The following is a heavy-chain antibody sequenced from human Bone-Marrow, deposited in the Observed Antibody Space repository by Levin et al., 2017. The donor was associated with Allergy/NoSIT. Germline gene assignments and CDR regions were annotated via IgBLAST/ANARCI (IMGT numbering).Heavy chain of an antibody. V-gene: IGHV3-11*01. CDR3: AKERISGLAY. CDR2: ISVSGETI. CDR1: GFTFTDYY. Sequence: GGSLRLSCAAAGFTFTDYYMTWIRQAPGRGLEWLSYISVSGETIYYADSVKGRFTISRDNAKKLLYLQMNSLRVEDTAVYYCAKERISGLAYWGQGTPVTVSS. J-gene: IGHJ4*02. D-gene: IGHD2-15*01.